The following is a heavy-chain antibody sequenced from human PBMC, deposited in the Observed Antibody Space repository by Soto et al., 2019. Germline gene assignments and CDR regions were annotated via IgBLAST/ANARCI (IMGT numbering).Heavy chain of an antibody. Sequence: EVQLVESGGGLVRPGRSLRLSCTASGFTFDDYAMHWVRQAPGRGLEWVSGITWNSGNIAYADSVKGRFTIARDDDNNSLYLQMNSLRSEDTALYYCVKDAYADVHRVLSTAEYFFDYWGHGTLVTVSS. D-gene: IGHD2-2*01. CDR3: VKDAYADVHRVLSTAEYFFDY. V-gene: IGHV3-9*01. CDR1: GFTFDDYA. CDR2: ITWNSGNI. J-gene: IGHJ4*01.